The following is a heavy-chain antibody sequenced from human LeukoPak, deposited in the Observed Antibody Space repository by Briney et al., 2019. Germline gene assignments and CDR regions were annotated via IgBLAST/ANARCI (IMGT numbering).Heavy chain of an antibody. J-gene: IGHJ6*03. V-gene: IGHV4-59*01. CDR3: VRATAVHRRDGYNYSFYYYMDV. D-gene: IGHD5-24*01. Sequence: AAETLSLTCTVSGCSISSYYWSWIRQPPGKGLESIGYIHYSGSTKYYPSPKSRVTISSDTSKNPFSVNMNSVTAADTAVYYCVRATAVHRRDGYNYSFYYYMDVWGKGTTVTVSS. CDR2: IHYSGST. CDR1: GCSISSYY.